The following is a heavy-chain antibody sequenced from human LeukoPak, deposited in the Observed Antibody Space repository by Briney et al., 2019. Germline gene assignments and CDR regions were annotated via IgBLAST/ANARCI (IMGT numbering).Heavy chain of an antibody. CDR1: GASIRSGTYY. CDR2: LWSGTTT. D-gene: IGHD1-26*01. CDR3: ARGRRGNYFQDY. Sequence: PSETLSLTCTVSGASIRSGTYYWALNRHPPRKVLEWVGRLWSGTTTYYNPSLTSRVTIAVDTSKNQFSLILPSVTAADTAVYYCARGRRGNYFQDYWGQGTLVTVSS. V-gene: IGHV4-39*07. J-gene: IGHJ4*02.